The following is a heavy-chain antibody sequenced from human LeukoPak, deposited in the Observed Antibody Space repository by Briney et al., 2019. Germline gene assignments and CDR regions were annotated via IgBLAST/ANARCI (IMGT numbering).Heavy chain of an antibody. CDR1: GGSFSGYY. D-gene: IGHD2-21*02. V-gene: IGHV4-34*01. CDR3: ARGVWTAQYYYYYYYMDV. J-gene: IGHJ6*03. Sequence: PSETLSLTCAVYGGSFSGYYWSWIRQPPGKGLEWIGEINHSGSTNYNPSLKSRVTISVDTSKNQFSLKLSSVTAADTAVYYYARGVWTAQYYYYYYYMDVWGKGTTVTVSS. CDR2: INHSGST.